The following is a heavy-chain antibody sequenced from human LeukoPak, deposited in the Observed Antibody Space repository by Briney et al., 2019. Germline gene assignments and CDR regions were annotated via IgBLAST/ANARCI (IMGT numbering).Heavy chain of an antibody. CDR1: GFTFSSYS. D-gene: IGHD6-13*01. CDR2: ISSSSSTI. V-gene: IGHV3-48*01. CDR3: ARDQEAGYYYYYGMDV. Sequence: PGGSLRLSCAASGFTFSSYSMNWVRQAPGKGLEWVSYISSSSSTIYYADSVKGRFTISRDNSKNTLYLQMNSLRAEDTAVYYCARDQEAGYYYYYGMDVWGQGTTVTVSS. J-gene: IGHJ6*02.